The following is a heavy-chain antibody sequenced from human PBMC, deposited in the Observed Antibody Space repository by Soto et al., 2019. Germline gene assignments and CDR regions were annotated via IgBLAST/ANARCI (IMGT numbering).Heavy chain of an antibody. CDR1: GGSISSYY. V-gene: IGHV4-59*01. CDR3: ARDLTNGDYDL. Sequence: SETLSLTCTVSGGSISSYYWSWIRQPPGKGLEWIGYIYYSGSTNYNPSLKSRVTISVDTSKNQFSLKLSSVTAADTAVYYCARDLTNGDYDLWGQGTLVTVSS. J-gene: IGHJ5*02. D-gene: IGHD4-17*01. CDR2: IYYSGST.